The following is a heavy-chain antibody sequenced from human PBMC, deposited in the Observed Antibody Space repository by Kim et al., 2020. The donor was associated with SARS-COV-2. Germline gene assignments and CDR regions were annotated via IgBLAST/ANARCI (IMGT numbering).Heavy chain of an antibody. D-gene: IGHD6-19*01. J-gene: IGHJ4*02. Sequence: GGSLRLSCAASGFTFSSYEMNWVRQAPGKGLEWVSYISSSGSTIYYADSVKGRFTISRDNAKNSLYLQMNSLRAEDTAVYYCARVQQWLLVPYDYWGRGTLVTVSS. V-gene: IGHV3-48*03. CDR2: ISSSGSTI. CDR1: GFTFSSYE. CDR3: ARVQQWLLVPYDY.